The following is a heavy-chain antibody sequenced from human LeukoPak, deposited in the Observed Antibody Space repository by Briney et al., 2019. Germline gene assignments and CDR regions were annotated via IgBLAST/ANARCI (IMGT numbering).Heavy chain of an antibody. V-gene: IGHV4-59*08. CDR2: IYYSGST. D-gene: IGHD3-22*01. J-gene: IGHJ4*02. Sequence: SETLSLTCTVSGGSISSYYWSWIRQPAGKGLEWIGYIYYSGSTNYNPSLKSRVTISVDTSKNQFSLKLSSVTAADTAVYYCARHQGKYHYYDSSGYPRPLDYWGQGTLVTVSS. CDR1: GGSISSYY. CDR3: ARHQGKYHYYDSSGYPRPLDY.